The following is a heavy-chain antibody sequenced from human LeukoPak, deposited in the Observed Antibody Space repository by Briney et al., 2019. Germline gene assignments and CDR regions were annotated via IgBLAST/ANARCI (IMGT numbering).Heavy chain of an antibody. J-gene: IGHJ5*02. CDR3: ARQSTIAAAKIDP. V-gene: IGHV4-39*01. D-gene: IGHD6-25*01. CDR1: GGSINSRSYY. CDR2: IYYSGST. Sequence: SETLSLTCTVSGGSINSRSYYWGWIRQPPGKGLEWIANIYYSGSTYYSPSLKSRVTVSVDTSKNQFSLKLSSVTAADTAIYYCARQSTIAAAKIDPWGQGSLVTVSS.